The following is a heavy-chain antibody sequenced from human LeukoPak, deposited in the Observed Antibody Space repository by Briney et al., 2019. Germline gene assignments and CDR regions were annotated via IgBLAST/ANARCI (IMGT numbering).Heavy chain of an antibody. CDR3: AREFNSSRYYYYMDV. CDR1: GYTFTTYN. V-gene: IGHV1-18*01. D-gene: IGHD6-13*01. J-gene: IGHJ6*03. CDR2: ISGYNGNT. Sequence: ASVKVSCKASGYTFTTYNINWVRQAPGQGLEWMGWISGYNGNTNYAQKLQGRVTMTTDTSTSTAYMELSRLRSDDTAVYYCAREFNSSRYYYYMDVWGKGTTVTVSS.